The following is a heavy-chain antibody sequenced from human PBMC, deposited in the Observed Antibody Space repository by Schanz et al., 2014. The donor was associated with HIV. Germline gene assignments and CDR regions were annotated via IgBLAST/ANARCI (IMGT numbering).Heavy chain of an antibody. CDR3: AKDRITGTTGVPYYYYGMDV. D-gene: IGHD1-7*01. CDR1: GFTFSSYA. Sequence: EVQLLESGGGLVQPGGSLRLSCAASGFTFSSYAMSWVRQAPGKGLEWVSVISDSGGSTYYADSVKGRFTISRDNSKNTLYLQMNSLRAEDTAVYYCAKDRITGTTGVPYYYYGMDVWGQGTTVTVSS. J-gene: IGHJ6*02. CDR2: ISDSGGST. V-gene: IGHV3-23*01.